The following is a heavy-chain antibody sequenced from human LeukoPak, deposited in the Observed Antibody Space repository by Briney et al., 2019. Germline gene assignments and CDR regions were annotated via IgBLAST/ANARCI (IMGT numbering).Heavy chain of an antibody. CDR1: GYSISSGYY. Sequence: SETLSLTCAVSGYSISSGYYWGWLRQPPGKGLEWIGCIYHSGNTYYNPSLKSRVSISVDTSKNQFSLKLSSVTAADTAVYYCARQGGSSSPYYYYYMDVWGKGTTVTVSS. D-gene: IGHD6-13*01. CDR2: IYHSGNT. CDR3: ARQGGSSSPYYYYYMDV. J-gene: IGHJ6*03. V-gene: IGHV4-38-2*01.